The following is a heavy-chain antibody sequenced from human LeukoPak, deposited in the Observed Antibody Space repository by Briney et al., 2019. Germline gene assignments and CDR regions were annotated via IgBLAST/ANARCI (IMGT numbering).Heavy chain of an antibody. CDR3: AKDPNFYYCMDV. CDR2: ISGRRDST. J-gene: IGHJ6*03. CDR1: GFTFGDYG. V-gene: IGHV3-23*01. Sequence: GGSLRLSCRASGFTFGDYGMSWVRQAPGKGLEWVSTISGRRDSTSYADSVKGRFIISRDNSKNTLYLQMNSLRAEDTAVYYCAKDPNFYYCMDVWGKGTTVTISS.